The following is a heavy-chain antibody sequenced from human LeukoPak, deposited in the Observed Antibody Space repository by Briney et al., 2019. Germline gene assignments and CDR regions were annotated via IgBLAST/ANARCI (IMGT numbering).Heavy chain of an antibody. Sequence: GRSLRLSCAASGFIFSDFDIYWVRQAPGKGLEWVAVISYDGSNKYYADSVRGRFTISRDNSKNMLYLQMNSLRAEDTAVYCCAKDLGDTVTGAFDIWGQGTMVTVSS. D-gene: IGHD4-17*01. CDR3: AKDLGDTVTGAFDI. CDR1: GFIFSDFD. J-gene: IGHJ3*02. CDR2: ISYDGSNK. V-gene: IGHV3-30*18.